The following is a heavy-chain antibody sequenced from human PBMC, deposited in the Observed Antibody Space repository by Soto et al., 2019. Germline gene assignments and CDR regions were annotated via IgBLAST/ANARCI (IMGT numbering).Heavy chain of an antibody. V-gene: IGHV3-11*01. CDR1: GFTFSDYY. J-gene: IGHJ6*02. D-gene: IGHD2-15*01. Sequence: GGSLRLSCTASGFTFSDYYMSWIRQAPGKGLEWISYISSGGSSKYYTESVKGRFTISRDIANNSLYLQMNYLRLEDTAVYFRARRGPLTNIDVVPDYFGLDVWGQGXTVTVYS. CDR3: ARRGPLTNIDVVPDYFGLDV. CDR2: ISSGGSSK.